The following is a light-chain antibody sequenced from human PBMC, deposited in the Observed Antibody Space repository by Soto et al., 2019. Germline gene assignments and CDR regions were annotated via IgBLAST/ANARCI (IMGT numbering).Light chain of an antibody. CDR2: GAS. J-gene: IGKJ1*01. CDR3: QQYGSSPQT. CDR1: QSISSY. V-gene: IGKV3-20*01. Sequence: TQSPSSMSASVGDRVTITCRASQSISSYLAWYQQKPGQDPRLLIYGASSRATGIPDRFSGSGSGTDFTLTISRLEPEDFAVYYCQQYGSSPQTFGQGTKVDI.